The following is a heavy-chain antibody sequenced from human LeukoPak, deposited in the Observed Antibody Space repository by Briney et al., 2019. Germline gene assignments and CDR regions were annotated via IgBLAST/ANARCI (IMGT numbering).Heavy chain of an antibody. CDR2: INPNSGGT. V-gene: IGHV1-2*02. CDR3: ARAYGFMYYYYYMDV. D-gene: IGHD3-10*01. Sequence: GASVKVSCKASGYTFTGYYMHWVRQAPGQGLEWMGWINPNSGGTNYAQKFQGRVTMTRDTSISTAYMELSRLRSDDTAVYYCARAYGFMYYYYYMDVWGKGTTVTVSS. CDR1: GYTFTGYY. J-gene: IGHJ6*03.